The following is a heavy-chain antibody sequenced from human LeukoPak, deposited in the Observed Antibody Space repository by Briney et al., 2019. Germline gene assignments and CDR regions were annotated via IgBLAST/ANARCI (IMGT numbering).Heavy chain of an antibody. Sequence: PGGSLRLSCAASGFTFSSYAMNWVRQAPGKGLEWVSAISGSGGSTYYADSAKGRFTISRDNSKNTLYLQMNSLRAEDTAVYYCAKDRDSSSWAEYFQHWGQGTLVTVSS. V-gene: IGHV3-23*01. CDR3: AKDRDSSSWAEYFQH. CDR2: ISGSGGST. CDR1: GFTFSSYA. D-gene: IGHD6-13*01. J-gene: IGHJ1*01.